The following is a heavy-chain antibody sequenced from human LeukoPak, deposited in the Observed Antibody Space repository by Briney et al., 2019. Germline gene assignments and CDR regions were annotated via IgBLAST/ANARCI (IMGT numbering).Heavy chain of an antibody. D-gene: IGHD2-15*01. J-gene: IGHJ4*02. Sequence: GESLKLSCKGSGYSFTSYWIGWVRQMPGKGREWMGIIYPGDSDTIYSPSFQGQVTISAAKSISTAYLQWSSLKASDTAMYYCARVDPGYCSGGSCYSGSVDYWGQGTLVTVSS. CDR3: ARVDPGYCSGGSCYSGSVDY. CDR1: GYSFTSYW. V-gene: IGHV5-51*03. CDR2: IYPGDSDT.